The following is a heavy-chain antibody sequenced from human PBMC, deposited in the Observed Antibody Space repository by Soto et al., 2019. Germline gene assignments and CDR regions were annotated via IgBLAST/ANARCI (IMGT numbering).Heavy chain of an antibody. J-gene: IGHJ4*02. V-gene: IGHV4-39*01. Sequence: TSETLSLTCTVSGGSISSSSYYWGWIRQPPGKGLEWIGSIYYSGSTYYNPSLKSRVTISVDTSKNQFSLKLSSVTAADTAVYYCARLSGFYDILTGYPYWGQGTLVTVS. D-gene: IGHD3-9*01. CDR1: GGSISSSSYY. CDR2: IYYSGST. CDR3: ARLSGFYDILTGYPY.